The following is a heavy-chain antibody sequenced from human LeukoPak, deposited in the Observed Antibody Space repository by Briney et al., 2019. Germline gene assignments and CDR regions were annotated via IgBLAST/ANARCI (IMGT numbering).Heavy chain of an antibody. D-gene: IGHD3-22*01. CDR3: AKDTSHYYDSSGYSDY. J-gene: IGHJ4*02. V-gene: IGHV3-9*01. CDR1: GFTFDDYA. CDR2: IRWNSGSI. Sequence: PGRSLRLSCAASGFTFDDYAMHWVRQAPGKGLEWVSGIRWNSGSIGYADSVKGRFTISRDNAKNSLYLQMNSLRAEDTALYYCAKDTSHYYDSSGYSDYWGQGTLVTVSS.